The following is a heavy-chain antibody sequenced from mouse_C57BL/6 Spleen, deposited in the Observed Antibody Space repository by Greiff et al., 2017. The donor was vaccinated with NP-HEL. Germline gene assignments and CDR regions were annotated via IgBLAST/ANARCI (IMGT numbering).Heavy chain of an antibody. CDR1: GYAFTNYL. J-gene: IGHJ2*01. V-gene: IGHV1-54*01. Sequence: QVQLKESGAELVRPGTSVKVSCKASGYAFTNYLIEWVKQRPGQGLEWIGVINPGSGGTNYNEKFKGKATLTADKSSSTAYMQLSSLTSEDSAVYFCARRDSWADYWGQGTTLTVSS. D-gene: IGHD3-3*01. CDR2: INPGSGGT. CDR3: ARRDSWADY.